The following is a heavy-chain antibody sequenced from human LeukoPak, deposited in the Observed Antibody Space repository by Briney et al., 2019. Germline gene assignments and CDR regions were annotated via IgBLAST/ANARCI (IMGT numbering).Heavy chain of an antibody. CDR1: GGSFSGYS. V-gene: IGHV4-34*01. Sequence: PAETLSLTCAVYGGSFSGYSWTWIRQSPGKGLEWIGEINHSGSTNYNPSLKSRVTISVDTSRNQFSLKLSSVTAADTAVYYCTRDQDYYGSGSYGPDYWGQGTLVTVSS. J-gene: IGHJ4*02. CDR3: TRDQDYYGSGSYGPDY. CDR2: INHSGST. D-gene: IGHD3-10*01.